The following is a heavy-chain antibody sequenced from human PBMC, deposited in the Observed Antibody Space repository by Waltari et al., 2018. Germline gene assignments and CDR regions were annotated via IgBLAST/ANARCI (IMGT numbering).Heavy chain of an antibody. Sequence: QLQLQESGPGLVKPSETLSLTCTVSGGSISSSSYYWGWIRQPPGKGLEWIGRIYYSGSTYYNPSLKSRVTISVDTSKNQFSLKRSSVTAADTAVYYCARQVESSGLYWGQGTLVTVSS. J-gene: IGHJ4*02. V-gene: IGHV4-39*01. CDR2: IYYSGST. CDR1: GGSISSSSYY. D-gene: IGHD6-19*01. CDR3: ARQVESSGLY.